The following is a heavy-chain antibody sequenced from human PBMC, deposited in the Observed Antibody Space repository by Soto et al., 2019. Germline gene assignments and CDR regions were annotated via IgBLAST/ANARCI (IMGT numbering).Heavy chain of an antibody. CDR2: IIPIFGTA. Sequence: SVKVSCKASGGTFSSYAISWVRQAPGQGLEWMGGIIPIFGTANYAQKFQGRVTITADESTSTAYMELSSLRSEDTAVYYCARHYYGSGSPPYGMDVWGQGTKVTVSS. J-gene: IGHJ6*02. CDR1: GGTFSSYA. D-gene: IGHD3-10*01. CDR3: ARHYYGSGSPPYGMDV. V-gene: IGHV1-69*13.